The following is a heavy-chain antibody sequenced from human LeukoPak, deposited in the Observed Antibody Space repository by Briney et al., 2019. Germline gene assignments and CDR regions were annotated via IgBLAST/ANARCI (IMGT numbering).Heavy chain of an antibody. Sequence: PGGSLRLSCAASGFTLSYYWMCWVRQAPGKGLEWVANIKQDGSEKYYVDSVEGRFTISRDNAENSLYLQMNSLRAEDTAVYYCARYGNGAWLGHYAFDMWGQGTMVTVSS. CDR1: GFTLSYYW. V-gene: IGHV3-7*01. J-gene: IGHJ3*02. CDR3: ARYGNGAWLGHYAFDM. D-gene: IGHD6-19*01. CDR2: IKQDGSEK.